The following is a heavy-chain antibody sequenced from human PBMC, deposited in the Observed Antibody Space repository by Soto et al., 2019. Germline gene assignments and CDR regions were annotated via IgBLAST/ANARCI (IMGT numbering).Heavy chain of an antibody. D-gene: IGHD3-16*01. V-gene: IGHV4-59*01. CDR3: AGDYYDTTHYFDH. CDR1: GGSISSYY. J-gene: IGHJ4*02. CDR2: IYYSGST. Sequence: SETLSLTCSVSGGSISSYYWSWIRQPPGKGLEWIGYIYYSGSTNYNPSLKSRVTISADTSKNQFSLRLSSVTAADTAVYYCAGDYYDTTHYFDHWGQGTLVTVSS.